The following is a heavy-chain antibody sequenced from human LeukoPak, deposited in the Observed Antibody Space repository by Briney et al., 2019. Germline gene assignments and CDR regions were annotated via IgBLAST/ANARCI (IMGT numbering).Heavy chain of an antibody. CDR2: INPNSGGT. CDR3: ARDQYSYGPFDY. J-gene: IGHJ4*02. Sequence: ASVKVSCKASGYTFTGYYMHWVRPAPGQGLEWMGWINPNSGGTNYAQKFQGRVTMTRDTSISTAYMELSRLRSDDTAVYYCARDQYSYGPFDYWGQGTLVTVSS. D-gene: IGHD5-18*01. CDR1: GYTFTGYY. V-gene: IGHV1-2*02.